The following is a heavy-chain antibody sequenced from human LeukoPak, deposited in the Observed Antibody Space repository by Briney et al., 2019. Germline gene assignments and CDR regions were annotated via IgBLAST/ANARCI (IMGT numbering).Heavy chain of an antibody. CDR2: IYYSGST. J-gene: IGHJ6*03. D-gene: IGHD2-2*01. CDR1: GGSISSGGYY. V-gene: IGHV4-31*03. CDR3: ARESPVVPAGTYYYYYYMDV. Sequence: PSETLSLTCTVSGGSISSGGYYWSWIRQHPGKGLEWIGYIYYSGSTYYNPSLKSRVTISVDTSKNQFSLKLSSVTAADTAVYYCARESPVVPAGTYYYYYYMDVWGKGTTVTVSS.